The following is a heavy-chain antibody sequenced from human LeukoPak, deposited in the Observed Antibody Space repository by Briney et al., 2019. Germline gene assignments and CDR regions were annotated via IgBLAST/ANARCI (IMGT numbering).Heavy chain of an antibody. CDR1: GFTFSSYG. J-gene: IGHJ4*02. D-gene: IGHD4-17*01. Sequence: GRSLRLSCAASGFTFSSYGMHWVRQAPGKGLEWVAVIWYDGSNKYYADSVKGRFTISRDKSKNTLCLQMNSLRAEDTAVYYCARASDYGGNSATDYWGQGTLVTVSS. CDR2: IWYDGSNK. V-gene: IGHV3-33*01. CDR3: ARASDYGGNSATDY.